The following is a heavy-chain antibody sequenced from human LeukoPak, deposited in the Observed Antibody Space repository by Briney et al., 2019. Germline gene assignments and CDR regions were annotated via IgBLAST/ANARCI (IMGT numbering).Heavy chain of an antibody. CDR2: IYYSGST. CDR1: GGSISSYY. Sequence: SETLSLTCTVSGGSISSYYWSWIRQPPGKGLEWIGYIYYSGSTNYNPSLKSRVTISVDTSKNQFSLKLSSVTAADTAVYYCAREVRRAPGSGWFSGRYYFDYWGQGTLVTVSS. D-gene: IGHD6-19*01. J-gene: IGHJ4*02. CDR3: AREVRRAPGSGWFSGRYYFDY. V-gene: IGHV4-59*01.